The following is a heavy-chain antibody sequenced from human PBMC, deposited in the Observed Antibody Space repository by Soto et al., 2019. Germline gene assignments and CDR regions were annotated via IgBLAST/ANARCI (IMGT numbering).Heavy chain of an antibody. D-gene: IGHD5-12*01. J-gene: IGHJ4*02. V-gene: IGHV5-51*01. Sequence: PGESLKISCQGPGYSFVSYWIAWVRQRPGKGLEWMGIIYPGDSDSTYSPSFQGQVTLSVDKSINTVFLQWSSLEASDTAMYYCARTDGYEIEYWGQGTQVTVSS. CDR1: GYSFVSYW. CDR3: ARTDGYEIEY. CDR2: IYPGDSDS.